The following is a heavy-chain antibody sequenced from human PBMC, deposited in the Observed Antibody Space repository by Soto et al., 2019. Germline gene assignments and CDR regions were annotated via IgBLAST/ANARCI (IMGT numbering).Heavy chain of an antibody. Sequence: QVQLVESGGGVVQPGRSLRLSCVASGFTFSSYGMYWVRQAPGKGLEWVAVISYDGSNKYYGDSVKGRVTISRDNSQNTLYLQMNTLRAEDTAVYYCAKYPIAVPGNNYYRMDAWGQGTTVTVSS. CDR1: GFTFSSYG. V-gene: IGHV3-30*18. J-gene: IGHJ6*02. CDR2: ISYDGSNK. CDR3: AKYPIAVPGNNYYRMDA. D-gene: IGHD6-19*01.